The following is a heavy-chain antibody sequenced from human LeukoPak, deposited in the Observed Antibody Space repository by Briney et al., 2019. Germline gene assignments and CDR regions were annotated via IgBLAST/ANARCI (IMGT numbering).Heavy chain of an antibody. CDR2: INPDSGGT. J-gene: IGHJ4*02. V-gene: IGHV1-2*02. Sequence: ASVKVSCKASGYTFTGYYIHWVRQAPGQGLEWMGWINPDSGGTNYAQKFQGRVTMTRDTSISTAYMELSRLRSDDTAVYFCSRDRRSPHDFWGQGTLVTVSS. CDR1: GYTFTGYY. CDR3: SRDRRSPHDF.